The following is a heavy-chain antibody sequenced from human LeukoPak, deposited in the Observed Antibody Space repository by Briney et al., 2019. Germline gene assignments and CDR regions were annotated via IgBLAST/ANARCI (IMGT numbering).Heavy chain of an antibody. J-gene: IGHJ6*04. CDR3: ATHGIAAAGTYYYYGMDV. V-gene: IGHV1-24*01. Sequence: VASVKDSCKVSGYTLTELSMHWVRQAPGKGLEWMGGFDPEDGETIYAQKFQGRVTMTEDTSTDTAYMELSSLRSEDTAVYYCATHGIAAAGTYYYYGMDVWGKGTTVTVSS. CDR1: GYTLTELS. D-gene: IGHD6-13*01. CDR2: FDPEDGET.